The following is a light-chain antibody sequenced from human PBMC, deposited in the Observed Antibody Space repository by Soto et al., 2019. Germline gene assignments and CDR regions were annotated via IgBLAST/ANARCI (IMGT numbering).Light chain of an antibody. CDR2: DAS. CDR1: QSISSW. J-gene: IGKJ1*01. Sequence: DIQMTQSPSTLSASVGDRVTITCRASQSISSWLAWYQQKPGKAPKLLIYDASSLESGVASRFSGSGSGTEFTLTISSLQPDDFATYYCQQYYSYSRTFGQGTKVDIK. V-gene: IGKV1-5*01. CDR3: QQYYSYSRT.